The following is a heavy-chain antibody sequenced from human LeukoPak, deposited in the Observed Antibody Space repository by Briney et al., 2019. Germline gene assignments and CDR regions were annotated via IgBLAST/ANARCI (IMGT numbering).Heavy chain of an antibody. D-gene: IGHD1-26*01. V-gene: IGHV3-48*03. J-gene: IGHJ4*02. Sequence: GGSLRLSCAASGFTFSSYEMNWVRQAPGKGLEWVSYISSSGSTIYYADSVKGRFTISRDNAKNSLYLQMNSLRAEDTAIYYCGRDRAWIRDSWGQGTLVTVSS. CDR3: GRDRAWIRDS. CDR1: GFTFSSYE. CDR2: ISSSGSTI.